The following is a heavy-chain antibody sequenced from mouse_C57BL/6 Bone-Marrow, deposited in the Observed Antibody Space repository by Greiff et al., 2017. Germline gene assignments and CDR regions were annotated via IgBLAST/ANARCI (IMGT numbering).Heavy chain of an antibody. D-gene: IGHD1-1*01. J-gene: IGHJ3*01. Sequence: VQLQQPGAELVMPGASVKLSCKASGYTFTSYWMHWVKQRPGQGLEWIGEIDPSDSYTNYNQKFKGKSTLTVDKSSSTAYMQLSSLTSEDSAVYYCAREYYCDPKGFAYWGQGTLVTVSA. CDR2: IDPSDSYT. CDR1: GYTFTSYW. CDR3: AREYYCDPKGFAY. V-gene: IGHV1-69*01.